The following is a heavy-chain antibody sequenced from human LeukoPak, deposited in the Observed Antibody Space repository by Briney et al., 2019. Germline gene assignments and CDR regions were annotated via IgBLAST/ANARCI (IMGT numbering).Heavy chain of an antibody. CDR2: ISAYNGNT. Sequence: VXCKASGYTFTSYGISWERQAPGQGLEWMGWISAYNGNTNYAQKLQGRVTMTTDTSTSTAYMELRSLRSDDTAVYYCAPVGEDSYEPNYYYYMDVWGKGTAVTVSS. D-gene: IGHD3-10*01. V-gene: IGHV1-18*01. CDR1: GYTFTSYG. J-gene: IGHJ6*03. CDR3: APVGEDSYEPNYYYYMDV.